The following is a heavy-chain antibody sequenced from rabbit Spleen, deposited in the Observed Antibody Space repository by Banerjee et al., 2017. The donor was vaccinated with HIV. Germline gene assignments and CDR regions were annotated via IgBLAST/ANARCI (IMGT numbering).Heavy chain of an antibody. CDR2: IYTGNSKT. V-gene: IGHV1S45*01. J-gene: IGHJ6*01. CDR1: GFSFSSGYD. CDR3: ARDTSSSFSSYGMDL. Sequence: QEQLEESAGGLVQPGGSLTLTCTASGFSFSSGYDMCWVRQAPGKGLEWIACIYTGNSKTYYASWAKGRFTISKTSSTTVTLQMTSLTAADTATYFCARDTSSSFSSYGMDLWGPGTLVTVS. D-gene: IGHD1-1*01.